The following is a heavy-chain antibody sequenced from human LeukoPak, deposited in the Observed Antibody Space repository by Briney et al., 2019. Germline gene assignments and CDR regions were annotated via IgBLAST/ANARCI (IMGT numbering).Heavy chain of an antibody. J-gene: IGHJ6*02. V-gene: IGHV4-4*02. D-gene: IGHD5-12*01. CDR2: IYHSGST. Sequence: SETLSLTCAVSGGSISSSNWWSWVRQPPGKGLEWIGEIYHSGSTNYNPSLKSRVTISVDKSKNQFSLKLSSVTAADTAVYYCAREPRHGKVAGYYYYGMDVWGQGTTVTVSS. CDR3: AREPRHGKVAGYYYYGMDV. CDR1: GGSISSSNW.